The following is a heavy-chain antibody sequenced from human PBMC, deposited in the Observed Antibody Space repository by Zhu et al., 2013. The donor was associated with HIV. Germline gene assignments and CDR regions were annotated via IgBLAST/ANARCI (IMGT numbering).Heavy chain of an antibody. CDR2: IIPIFGTA. D-gene: IGHD2-2*01. V-gene: IGHV1-69*06. CDR3: ARETIVVVPAAQNPVFDY. CDR1: GGTFSSYA. Sequence: QVQLVQSGAEVKKPGSSVKVSCKASGGTFSSYAISWVRQAPGQGLEWMGGIIPIFGTANYAQKFQGRVTITADKSTSTAYMELSSLRSEDTAVYYCARETIVVVPAAQNPVFDYWGQGTLVTVSS. J-gene: IGHJ4*02.